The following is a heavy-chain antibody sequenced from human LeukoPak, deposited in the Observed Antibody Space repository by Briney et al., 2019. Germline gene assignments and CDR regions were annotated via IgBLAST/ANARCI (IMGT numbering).Heavy chain of an antibody. J-gene: IGHJ5*02. Sequence: SETLSLTCAVYGGSFSGYYWSWIRQPPGKGLEWIGSIYYSGSTYYNPSLKSRVTISVDTSKNQFSLKLSSVTAADTAVYYCARHILSAAGTSWFDPWGQGTLVTVSS. CDR3: ARHILSAAGTSWFDP. CDR1: GGSFSGYY. CDR2: IYYSGST. V-gene: IGHV4-34*01. D-gene: IGHD6-13*01.